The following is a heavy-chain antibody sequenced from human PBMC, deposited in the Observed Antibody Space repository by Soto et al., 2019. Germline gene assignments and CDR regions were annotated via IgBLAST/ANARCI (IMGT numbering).Heavy chain of an antibody. D-gene: IGHD1-26*01. Sequence: QVTLKESGPVLVEPTETLTLTCTVSGFSLSNARMGVSWIRQPPGKALEWLAHIFSNDEKSYSTSLKSRLTISKDTSKSQVVLTMTNMDPVDTATYYCARIPGKRGSYYSDYWGQGTLVTVSS. CDR2: IFSNDEK. CDR3: ARIPGKRGSYYSDY. CDR1: GFSLSNARMG. V-gene: IGHV2-26*01. J-gene: IGHJ4*02.